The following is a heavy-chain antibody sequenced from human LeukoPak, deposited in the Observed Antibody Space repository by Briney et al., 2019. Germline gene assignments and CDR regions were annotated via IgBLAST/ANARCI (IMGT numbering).Heavy chain of an antibody. CDR2: ISAYNGNT. CDR1: GGTFSSYA. D-gene: IGHD5-18*01. V-gene: IGHV1-18*01. Sequence: ASVKVSCKASGGTFSSYAISWVRQAPGQGLEWMGWISAYNGNTNYAQKLQGRVTMTTDTSTSTAYMELSRLRSDDTAVYYCAGEDQLWLNRCYDYWGQGTLVTVSS. J-gene: IGHJ4*02. CDR3: AGEDQLWLNRCYDY.